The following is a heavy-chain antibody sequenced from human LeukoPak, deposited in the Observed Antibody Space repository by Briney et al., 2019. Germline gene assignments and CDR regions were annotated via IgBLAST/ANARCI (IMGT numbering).Heavy chain of an antibody. D-gene: IGHD3-22*01. CDR2: IYYSGST. CDR1: GGSISSSSYY. CDR3: ASITLRNYYDSSGYFDY. J-gene: IGHJ4*02. V-gene: IGHV4-39*07. Sequence: SETLSLTCTVPGGSISSSSYYWGWIRQPPGKGLEWIGSIYYSGSTYYNPSLKSRVTISVDTSKNQFSLKLSSVTAADTAVYYCASITLRNYYDSSGYFDYWGQGTLVTVSS.